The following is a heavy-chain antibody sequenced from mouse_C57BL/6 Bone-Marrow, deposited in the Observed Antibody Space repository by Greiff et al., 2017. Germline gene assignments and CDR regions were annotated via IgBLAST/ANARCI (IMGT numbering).Heavy chain of an antibody. V-gene: IGHV1-9*01. CDR3: AGERVDSGYYFYAMDY. CDR1: GYTFTGYW. D-gene: IGHD2-3*01. J-gene: IGHJ4*01. CDR2: ILPGSGST. Sequence: QVQLQQSGAELMKPGASVKLSCKATGYTFTGYWIEWVKQRPGHGLEWIGEILPGSGSTNYNEKFKGKATFTADTSSNTAYMQLSSLTTEDSAIYYCAGERVDSGYYFYAMDYWGQGTSVTVSS.